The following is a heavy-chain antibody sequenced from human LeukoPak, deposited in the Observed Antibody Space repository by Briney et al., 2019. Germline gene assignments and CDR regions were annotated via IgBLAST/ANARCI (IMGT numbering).Heavy chain of an antibody. D-gene: IGHD3-10*01. J-gene: IGHJ5*02. CDR2: IIHSGST. CDR1: GGSFSGYY. CDR3: ARVATAHYYGSGSSNWFDP. Sequence: SETLSLTCAVYGGSFSGYYWSWIRQPPGKGLEWIGGIIHSGSTNYNPSLKSRVTISVDTSKNQFSLKLSSVTAADTAVYYCARVATAHYYGSGSSNWFDPWGQGTLVTVSS. V-gene: IGHV4-34*12.